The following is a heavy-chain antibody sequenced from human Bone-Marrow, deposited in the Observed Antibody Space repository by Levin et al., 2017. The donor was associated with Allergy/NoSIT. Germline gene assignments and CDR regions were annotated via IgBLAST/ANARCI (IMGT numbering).Heavy chain of an antibody. CDR1: GFTFSGSA. J-gene: IGHJ6*02. CDR2: IRSKGNNYAT. Sequence: PGGSLRLSCAASGFTFSGSAMHWVRQASGKGLEWVGRIRSKGNNYATEYSASVKGRFTISRDDSKNTAYLQMNSLKTEDTAVYYCKGYCISSSCYTGGMDVWGQGTTVTVSS. D-gene: IGHD2-2*02. CDR3: KGYCISSSCYTGGMDV. V-gene: IGHV3-73*01.